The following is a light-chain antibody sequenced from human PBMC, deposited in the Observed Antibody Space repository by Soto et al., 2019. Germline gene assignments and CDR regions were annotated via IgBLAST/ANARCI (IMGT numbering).Light chain of an antibody. V-gene: IGLV2-14*01. Sequence: QSAVTQPASVSGSPGQSITVPCTGTISGVGGHGYVSWYQQHQGKAPKLMIYEVTHRPSGVSDRFSDYKSGNTASLTISGLQAKDEADYYCLSFTSQSRHYVNGMGTKLTVL. CDR2: EVT. CDR1: ISGVGGHGY. CDR3: LSFTSQSRHYV. J-gene: IGLJ1*01.